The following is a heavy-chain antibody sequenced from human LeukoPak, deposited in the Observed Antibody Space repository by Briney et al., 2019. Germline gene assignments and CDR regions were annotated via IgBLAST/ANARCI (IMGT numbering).Heavy chain of an antibody. J-gene: IGHJ5*01. CDR1: GFTFSYFA. CDR2: VSGSGGTT. D-gene: IGHD3-10*01. V-gene: IGHV3-23*01. Sequence: GGSLRLSCAAPGFTFSYFAMTWVRQAPGKGLEWVSGVSGSGGTTYYADSVKGRFTISRDNSKNTLYLQMNSLRAEDTAIYYCAKGYASSGENWFDSWGQGTLVTVSS. CDR3: AKGYASSGENWFDS.